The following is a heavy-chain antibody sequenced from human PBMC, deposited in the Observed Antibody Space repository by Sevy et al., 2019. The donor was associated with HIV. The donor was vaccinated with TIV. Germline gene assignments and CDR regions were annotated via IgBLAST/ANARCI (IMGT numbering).Heavy chain of an antibody. Sequence: ASVKVSCKVSGYTLTELSMHWVRQAPGKGLEWMGGFDPEDGETIYAQTFQGRVTMTEDTSTDTAYMELSSLRSEDTAVYYCATGRWECVGYCSSTSHNYYYYGMDVWGQGTTVTVSS. D-gene: IGHD2-2*01. J-gene: IGHJ6*02. V-gene: IGHV1-24*01. CDR2: FDPEDGET. CDR1: GYTLTELS. CDR3: ATGRWECVGYCSSTSHNYYYYGMDV.